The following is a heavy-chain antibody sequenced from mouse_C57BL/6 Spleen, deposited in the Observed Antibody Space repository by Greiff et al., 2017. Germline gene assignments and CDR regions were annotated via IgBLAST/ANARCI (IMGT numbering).Heavy chain of an antibody. V-gene: IGHV5-6*01. CDR2: ISSGGSYT. CDR1: GFTFSSYG. J-gene: IGHJ3*01. Sequence: EVQRVESGGDLVKPGGSLKLSCAASGFTFSSYGMSWVRQTPDKRLEWVATISSGGSYTYYHDSVKGRFTISRDNAKNTLYLQMSSLKSEDTAMYYCARHRDYDPPFAYWGQGTLVTVSA. D-gene: IGHD2-4*01. CDR3: ARHRDYDPPFAY.